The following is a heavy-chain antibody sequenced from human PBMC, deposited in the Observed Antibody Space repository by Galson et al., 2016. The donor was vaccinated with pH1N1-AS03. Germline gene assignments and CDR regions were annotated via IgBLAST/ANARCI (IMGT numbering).Heavy chain of an antibody. CDR3: AREAGDYAEYYFDY. CDR1: GGSVSSSNYY. V-gene: IGHV4-61*10. D-gene: IGHD4-17*01. Sequence: SESLSLTCTVSGGSVSSSNYYWSWIRQPAGKGLEWIGHIYFTVNTNYNPPHKSRVTISIDTSKHQFPLKLISVTAAETAVYYCAREAGDYAEYYFDYWGQGSLVTFSS. J-gene: IGHJ4*02. CDR2: IYFTVNT.